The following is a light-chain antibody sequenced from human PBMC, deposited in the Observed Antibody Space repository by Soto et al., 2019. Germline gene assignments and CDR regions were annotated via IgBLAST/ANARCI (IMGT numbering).Light chain of an antibody. CDR3: SSYAGSNNFVV. Sequence: QSVLTQPPSASGSPGQSVTISCTGTSSDVGKYDYVSWFQHHPGKAPKLIIYEVSKRPSGVPDRFSGSKSGSTASRTVSGLQTEDEADYYCSSYAGSNNFVVFGGGTKLTVL. V-gene: IGLV2-8*01. CDR2: EVS. CDR1: SSDVGKYDY. J-gene: IGLJ2*01.